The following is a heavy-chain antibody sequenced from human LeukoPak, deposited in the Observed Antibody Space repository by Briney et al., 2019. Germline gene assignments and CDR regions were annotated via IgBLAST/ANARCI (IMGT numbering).Heavy chain of an antibody. CDR2: ISGSGGSA. CDR3: AKGHGWEASYYYYMDV. V-gene: IGHV3-23*01. J-gene: IGHJ6*03. D-gene: IGHD1-26*01. CDR1: GFTFSSYA. Sequence: GGSLRLSCAASGFTFSSYAMSWVRQAPGKGLEWVSAISGSGGSAYYADSVKGRFTISRDNSKNTLYLKMNSLRAEDTAVYYCAKGHGWEASYYYYMDVWGKGTTVTISS.